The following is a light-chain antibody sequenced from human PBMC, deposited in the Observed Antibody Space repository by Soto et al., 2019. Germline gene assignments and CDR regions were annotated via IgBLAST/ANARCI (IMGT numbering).Light chain of an antibody. CDR2: GNN. Sequence: QSALTQPPSVSGAPGQRVTISCTGSSSNIGAGYDVHWYQRLPGTAPKLLIYGNNNRPSGVPDRFSGSKSGTSASLGIAGLQAEDEADYYCQSYDSGLSGGVLFGGGTKLTVL. J-gene: IGLJ2*01. CDR3: QSYDSGLSGGVL. V-gene: IGLV1-40*01. CDR1: SSNIGAGYD.